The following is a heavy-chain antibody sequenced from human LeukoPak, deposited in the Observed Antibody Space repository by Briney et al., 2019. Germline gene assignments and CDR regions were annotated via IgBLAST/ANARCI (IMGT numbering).Heavy chain of an antibody. D-gene: IGHD3-10*01. CDR1: GGSISSGGYY. CDR2: IYYSGST. CDR3: ARWGLNSGYFDY. Sequence: PSETLSLTCTVSGGSISSGGYYWSWIRQHPGKGLEWIGYIYYSGSTYYNPSLKSRVTISVDTSKNQFSLRLSSVTAADTAVYYCARWGLNSGYFDYWGQGTLVTVSS. V-gene: IGHV4-31*03. J-gene: IGHJ4*02.